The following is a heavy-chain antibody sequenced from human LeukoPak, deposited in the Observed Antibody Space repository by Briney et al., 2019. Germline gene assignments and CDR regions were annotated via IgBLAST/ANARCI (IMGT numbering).Heavy chain of an antibody. J-gene: IGHJ4*02. CDR2: IYYSGST. CDR3: ARARTVRGVSPFDY. Sequence: SETLSLTCTVSGGSISSSSYYWGWIRQPPGKGLEWIGSIYYSGSTYYNPSLKSRVSISVDTSKNQFSLKLSSVTAADTAVYYCARARTVRGVSPFDYWGQGTLVTVSS. V-gene: IGHV4-39*07. D-gene: IGHD3-10*01. CDR1: GGSISSSSYY.